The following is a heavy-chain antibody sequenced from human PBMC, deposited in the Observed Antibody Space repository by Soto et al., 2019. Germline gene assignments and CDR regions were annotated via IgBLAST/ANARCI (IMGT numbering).Heavy chain of an antibody. D-gene: IGHD3-3*01. CDR1: GGSVGSGAYY. J-gene: IGHJ3*02. V-gene: IGHV4-61*08. Sequence: SETLSLTCRVSGGSVGSGAYYWSWIRQPPGTGLEWIGYTLYSGRPIYNPSLQRRQSRVSISLDTSSNQFSLRLTSVTAADTALYYCARHDFYHRTFDIWGQGTLVTVSS. CDR2: TLYSGRP. CDR3: ARHDFYHRTFDI.